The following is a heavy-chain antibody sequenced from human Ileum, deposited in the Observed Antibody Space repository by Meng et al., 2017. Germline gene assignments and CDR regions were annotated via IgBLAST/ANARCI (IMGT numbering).Heavy chain of an antibody. CDR2: ISYDGSNK. CDR1: GFTCSSCA. CDR3: ASPPSEGDL. D-gene: IGHD3-10*01. Sequence: VQLVESGGGVVQPGRSLRLSWAASGFTCSSCAMHWLRQAPGKGLEWVAVISYDGSNKYYADSVKGRFTISRDNSKNTLYLQMNSLRAEDTAVYYCASPPSEGDLWGRGTLVTVSS. J-gene: IGHJ2*01. V-gene: IGHV3-30*04.